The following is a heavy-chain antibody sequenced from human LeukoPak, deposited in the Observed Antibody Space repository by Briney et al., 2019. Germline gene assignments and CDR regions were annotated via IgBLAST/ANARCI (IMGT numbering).Heavy chain of an antibody. J-gene: IGHJ6*02. CDR1: GFTFSSYA. CDR3: AKGQLVDYGMDV. D-gene: IGHD2-15*01. V-gene: IGHV3-30*18. Sequence: GGSLRLSCAASGFTFSSYAMHRVRQAPGKGLEWVAVMSYDGGHKYYADSVKGRFTISRDNSKNTLYLQMNSLGAEDTAVYYCAKGQLVDYGMDVWGQGTTVTVSS. CDR2: MSYDGGHK.